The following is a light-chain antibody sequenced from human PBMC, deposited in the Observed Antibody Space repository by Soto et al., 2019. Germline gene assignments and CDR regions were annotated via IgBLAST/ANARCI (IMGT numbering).Light chain of an antibody. J-gene: IGKJ1*01. CDR1: QSVSGN. CDR2: GAS. Sequence: EIVMTQAPATLSVSPGERATLSCRASQSVSGNLAWYQQKPGQAPRLLIYGASTRASGIPARFSVSGSGTEFTLTISSLKCEDFAFYYCQQYNNWPPAFGQGTKVELK. CDR3: QQYNNWPPA. V-gene: IGKV3-15*01.